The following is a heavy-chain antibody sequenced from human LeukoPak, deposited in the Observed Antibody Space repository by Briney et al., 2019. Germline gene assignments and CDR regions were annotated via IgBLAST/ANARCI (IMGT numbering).Heavy chain of an antibody. CDR3: ARIPLYFLEPFDY. D-gene: IGHD3-3*01. Sequence: SETLSLTYAVYGGSVRGYYLSWIRQPPRKGLEWIGEISHRGRTHYNPSLKGRVTMSVDTSKNQFALEVDSVTAADTAVYYCARIPLYFLEPFDYWGQGILVTVSS. CDR2: ISHRGRT. V-gene: IGHV4-34*01. J-gene: IGHJ4*02. CDR1: GGSVRGYY.